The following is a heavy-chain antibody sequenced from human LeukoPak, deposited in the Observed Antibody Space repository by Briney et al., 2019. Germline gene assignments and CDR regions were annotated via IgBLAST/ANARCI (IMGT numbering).Heavy chain of an antibody. V-gene: IGHV1-46*01. CDR1: GYSFTSHY. J-gene: IGHJ4*02. CDR2: INPSGGNT. Sequence: ASVKVSCKASGYSFTSHYLHWVRRAPGQGLEWMGIINPSGGNTNYAQKFKGRLTLTRDTSTSTVYMELSSLRSDDTAVYYCARATGYSSSWYHRGYYFDYWGQGTLVTVSS. CDR3: ARATGYSSSWYHRGYYFDY. D-gene: IGHD6-13*01.